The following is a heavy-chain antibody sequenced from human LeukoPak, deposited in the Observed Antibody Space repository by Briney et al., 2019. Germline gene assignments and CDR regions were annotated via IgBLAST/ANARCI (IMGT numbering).Heavy chain of an antibody. D-gene: IGHD2-15*01. CDR2: MGPVGDS. Sequence: GGPLRLSCAASGFTFRRYEMHWVRPATPKGLDWVSAMGPVGDSYFPGSVKRRFTISRDRAKHALYLQMNSLSDRRTAVYYCARGLLGDAFDIWGQGTMVTV. CDR1: GFTFRRYE. J-gene: IGHJ3*02. V-gene: IGHV3-13*01. CDR3: ARGLLGDAFDI.